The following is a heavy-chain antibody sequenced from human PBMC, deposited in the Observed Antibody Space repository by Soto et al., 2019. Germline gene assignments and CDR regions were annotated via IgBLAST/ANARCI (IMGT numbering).Heavy chain of an antibody. CDR3: AKWGLGGTIY. V-gene: IGHV3-30*18. J-gene: IGHJ4*02. CDR1: GFTFSSYG. Sequence: QVQLVESGGGVVQPGRSLRLSCAASGFTFSSYGMHWVRQAPGKGLEWVAVISYDGSNKYYADSVKGRFTISRDNSKNTLYLQMNSLRAEDTAVYYCAKWGLGGTIYWGQGTLVTVSS. D-gene: IGHD6-19*01. CDR2: ISYDGSNK.